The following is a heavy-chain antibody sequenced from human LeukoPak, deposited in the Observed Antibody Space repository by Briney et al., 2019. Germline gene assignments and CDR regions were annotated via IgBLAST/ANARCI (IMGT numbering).Heavy chain of an antibody. CDR3: ARHGGSHPFDY. CDR1: GFTFSSYA. J-gene: IGHJ4*02. D-gene: IGHD6-25*01. V-gene: IGHV4-39*01. CDR2: IYYSGST. Sequence: GSLRLSCAASGFTFSSYAMSWIRQPPGKGLEWIGSIYYSGSTYYNPSLKSRVTISVDTSKNQFSLKLSSVTAADTAVYYCARHGGSHPFDYWGQGTLVTVSS.